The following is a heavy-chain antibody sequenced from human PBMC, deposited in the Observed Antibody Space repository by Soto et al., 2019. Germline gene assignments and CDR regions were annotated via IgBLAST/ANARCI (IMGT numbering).Heavy chain of an antibody. Sequence: ASVKVSCKASGYTFTGYYIHWVRQAPGQGLEWMGWINPNSGGTNYAQKFQGRVTMTRDTSISTAYMELSRLRSDDTAVYYCATCRSTSCRQYYYFDYWGPGTLVTVSS. D-gene: IGHD2-2*01. J-gene: IGHJ4*02. V-gene: IGHV1-2*02. CDR3: ATCRSTSCRQYYYFDY. CDR2: INPNSGGT. CDR1: GYTFTGYY.